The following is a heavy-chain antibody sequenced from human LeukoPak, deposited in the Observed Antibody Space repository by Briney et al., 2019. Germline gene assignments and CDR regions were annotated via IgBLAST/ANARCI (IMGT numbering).Heavy chain of an antibody. CDR2: IYTSGST. J-gene: IGHJ4*02. CDR3: ARDRSGYYFDY. D-gene: IGHD3-3*01. Sequence: PSETLSLTCTVSGGSISSYYWSWIRQPAGKGLGWIGRIYTSGSTNYNPSLKSRVTMSVDTSKNQFSLKLSSVTAADTAVYYCARDRSGYYFDYWGQGTLVTVSS. CDR1: GGSISSYY. V-gene: IGHV4-4*07.